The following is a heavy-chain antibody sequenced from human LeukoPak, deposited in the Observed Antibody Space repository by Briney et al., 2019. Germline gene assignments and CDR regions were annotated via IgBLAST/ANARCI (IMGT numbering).Heavy chain of an antibody. CDR3: ARHVFLPLFDY. CDR2: IYYSGST. D-gene: IGHD2-8*01. Sequence: SETLSLTCTVSGGSISSYYWSWIRQPPGKGLEWIGYIYYSGSTNYNPSLTSRVTISVDTSKNQFSLKLSSVTAADTAVYYCARHVFLPLFDYWGQGTLVTVSS. V-gene: IGHV4-59*08. CDR1: GGSISSYY. J-gene: IGHJ4*02.